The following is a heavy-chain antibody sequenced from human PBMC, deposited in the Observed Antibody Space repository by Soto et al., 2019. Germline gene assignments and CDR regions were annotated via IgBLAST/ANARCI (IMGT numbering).Heavy chain of an antibody. CDR2: IIPILGIA. CDR3: ARDRPYCSGGSCYNWFDP. J-gene: IGHJ5*02. Sequence: ASVKVSCKASGGTFRSYTISWVRQAPGQGLEWMGRIIPILGIANYAQKFQGRVTITADKSTSTAYMELSSLRSEDTAVYYCARDRPYCSGGSCYNWFDPWGQGTLVTVSS. D-gene: IGHD2-15*01. V-gene: IGHV1-69*04. CDR1: GGTFRSYT.